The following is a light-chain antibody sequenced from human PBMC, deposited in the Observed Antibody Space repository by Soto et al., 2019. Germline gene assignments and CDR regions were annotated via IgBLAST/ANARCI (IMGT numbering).Light chain of an antibody. V-gene: IGKV3-20*01. CDR1: QSVTSDY. Sequence: EILLTQSPVTLSLSPGERATLSCRASQSVTSDYLAWYQQKPGQAPRLLIYGASSRATGIPDRFSGSGSGTDFTLTISRLEPEDFAVYYCQQYGSSPRTFGQGTKVDIK. J-gene: IGKJ1*01. CDR3: QQYGSSPRT. CDR2: GAS.